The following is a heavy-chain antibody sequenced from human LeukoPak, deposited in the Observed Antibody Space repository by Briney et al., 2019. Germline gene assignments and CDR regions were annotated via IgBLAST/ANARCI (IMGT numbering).Heavy chain of an antibody. CDR3: ARAISNDDNSGYYY. CDR2: IYASGST. J-gene: IGHJ4*02. Sequence: SETLSLTCTVSGGSISSYYWSGIRQPAGKGLEWIGRIYASGSTKYNPSLKSRVTMSVDTSKNQFSLKLSSVTAADTAVYYCARAISNDDNSGYYYWGQGTLVTVSS. D-gene: IGHD3-22*01. V-gene: IGHV4-4*07. CDR1: GGSISSYY.